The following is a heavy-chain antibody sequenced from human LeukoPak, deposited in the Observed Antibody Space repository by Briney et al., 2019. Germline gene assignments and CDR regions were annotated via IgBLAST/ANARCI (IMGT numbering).Heavy chain of an antibody. V-gene: IGHV4-59*08. CDR2: IYYSGST. CDR1: GGSIRSYY. CDR3: ARLRWLQLGYFDY. Sequence: SETLSLTCTVSGGSIRSYYWSWIRQPPGKGLEWIGYIYYSGSTNYNPSLKSRVTISVDTSKNQVSLKLTSVTAADTAVYYCARLRWLQLGYFDYWGQGTLVTVSS. J-gene: IGHJ4*02. D-gene: IGHD5-24*01.